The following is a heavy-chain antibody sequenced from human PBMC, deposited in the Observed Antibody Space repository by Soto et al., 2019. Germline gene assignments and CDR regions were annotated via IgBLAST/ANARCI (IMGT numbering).Heavy chain of an antibody. J-gene: IGHJ6*02. CDR3: ARHSNGDTIFGVVITYGMDV. Sequence: SETLSLTRNVSGGSISSSSYDWGWIRQPPGKGLEWIGSIYYTGSTYYNPSLKSRVTISVDTSKNQFSLKLSSVTAADTAVYYCARHSNGDTIFGVVITYGMDVWGQGTTVTVSS. D-gene: IGHD3-3*01. V-gene: IGHV4-39*01. CDR2: IYYTGST. CDR1: GGSISSSSYD.